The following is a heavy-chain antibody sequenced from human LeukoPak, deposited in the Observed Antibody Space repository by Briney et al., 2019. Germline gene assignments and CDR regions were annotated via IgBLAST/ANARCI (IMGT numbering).Heavy chain of an antibody. Sequence: PGGSLRLSCAASGFTFSSYGMHWVRQAPGKGLEWVAVISYDGSNKYNADSVKGRFTISRDNSKNTLYLQMNTLRADDTAVYFCASAAGPFDHWGQGTLVTVSS. V-gene: IGHV3-33*05. CDR3: ASAAGPFDH. CDR1: GFTFSSYG. J-gene: IGHJ4*02. D-gene: IGHD6-13*01. CDR2: ISYDGSNK.